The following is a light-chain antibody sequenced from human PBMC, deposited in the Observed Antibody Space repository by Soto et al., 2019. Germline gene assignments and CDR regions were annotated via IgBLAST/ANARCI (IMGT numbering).Light chain of an antibody. V-gene: IGLV2-18*02. Sequence: QSALTQPPSVSGSPGQSVTISCTGTSSDVGSYNRVSWYQQPPGTAPKLMIYEVSNRPSGVPDRFSGSKSVNTASLTISGLQAEDEADYYCSSYTSSSPVVFGGGTKLTVL. CDR1: SSDVGSYNR. CDR2: EVS. J-gene: IGLJ2*01. CDR3: SSYTSSSPVV.